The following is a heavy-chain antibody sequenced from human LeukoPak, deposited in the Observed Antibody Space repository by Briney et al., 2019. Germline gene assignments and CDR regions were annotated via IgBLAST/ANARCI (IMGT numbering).Heavy chain of an antibody. CDR1: GGSISSYY. D-gene: IGHD6-19*01. V-gene: IGHV4-59*01. J-gene: IGHJ4*02. CDR2: IYYSGST. CDR3: ARYSAVAGTDY. Sequence: SETLSLTCTVSGGSISSYYWSWIRQPPGKGLEWIGYIYYSGSTNYNPSLKSRVTISVDTSKNQFSLKLSSVTAADTAVYYCARYSAVAGTDYWGQGTLVTVSS.